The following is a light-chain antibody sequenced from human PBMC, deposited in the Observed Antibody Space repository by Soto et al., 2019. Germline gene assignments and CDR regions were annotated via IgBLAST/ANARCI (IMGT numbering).Light chain of an antibody. CDR1: QSISSY. CDR3: QQSYSTPRT. CDR2: AAS. Sequence: DIRMTQSPSSLSSSVGGGVTITCGASQSISSYLNWYQQKPGKAPKLLIYAASSLQGGVPSRFSGSGSGTDFTLTISSLQPEDFATYYCQQSYSTPRTFGQGTKVDIK. J-gene: IGKJ1*01. V-gene: IGKV1-39*01.